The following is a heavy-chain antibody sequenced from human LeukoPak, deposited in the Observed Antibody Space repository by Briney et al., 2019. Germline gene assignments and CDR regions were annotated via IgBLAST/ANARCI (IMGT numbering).Heavy chain of an antibody. V-gene: IGHV4-4*07. CDR1: GDSFSSYQ. D-gene: IGHD3-10*01. CDR2: ISASGTT. CDR3: TRAASGDAVDYYGSGGRFYSYYMDV. Sequence: PSETLSLTCIVSGDSFSSYQWSWVRQPAGKGLEWIGRISASGTTNSNPALKSRVTMSVDSSKKQFSLTLSYVTAADTAVYYCTRAASGDAVDYYGSGGRFYSYYMDVWGKGTTVTISS. J-gene: IGHJ6*03.